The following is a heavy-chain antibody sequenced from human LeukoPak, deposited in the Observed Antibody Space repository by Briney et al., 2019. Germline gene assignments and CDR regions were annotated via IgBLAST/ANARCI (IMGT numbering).Heavy chain of an antibody. CDR2: IYHSGST. CDR1: GGSISSSNW. D-gene: IGHD3-22*01. CDR3: ARDRYYDSSGYRPFDY. V-gene: IGHV4-4*02. Sequence: PSETLSLTCAVSGGSISSSNWWSWVRQPPGKGLEWIGEIYHSGSTNYNPSLKSRVTISVDKSKNQFSLKLSSVTAADTAVYYCARDRYYDSSGYRPFDYWGQGTLVTVSS. J-gene: IGHJ4*02.